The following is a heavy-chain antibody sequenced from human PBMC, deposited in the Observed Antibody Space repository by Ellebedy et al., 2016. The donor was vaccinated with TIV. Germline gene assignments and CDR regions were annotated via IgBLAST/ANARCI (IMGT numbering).Heavy chain of an antibody. CDR3: ARQRKGKGDAFDI. Sequence: ASVKVSCKASGYTFTSYYMHWVRQAPGQGLEWMGIINPSGGSTSYAQKLQGRVTMTRDTSTSTVYMELSSLRSEDTAVYYCARQRKGKGDAFDIWGQGTMVTVSS. CDR2: INPSGGST. CDR1: GYTFTSYY. V-gene: IGHV1-46*04. D-gene: IGHD6-25*01. J-gene: IGHJ3*02.